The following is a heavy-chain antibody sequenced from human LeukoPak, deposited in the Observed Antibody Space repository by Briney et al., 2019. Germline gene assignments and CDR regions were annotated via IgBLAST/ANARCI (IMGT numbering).Heavy chain of an antibody. Sequence: GGSLRLSCAASAFTFSRYGMHWVRRAPGKGLEWVAGIYDDGSQKYYGDSVKGRFTISRDNSQKTLNLHMNSLKPDDTAVYFCAGVGSTGWYGDFDLWGQGAPVTVYS. V-gene: IGHV3-30*12. CDR2: IYDDGSQK. CDR3: AGVGSTGWYGDFDL. J-gene: IGHJ4*02. D-gene: IGHD6-19*01. CDR1: AFTFSRYG.